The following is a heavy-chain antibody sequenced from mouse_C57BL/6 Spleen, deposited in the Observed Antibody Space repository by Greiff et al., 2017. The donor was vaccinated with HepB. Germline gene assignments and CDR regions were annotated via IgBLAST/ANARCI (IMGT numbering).Heavy chain of an antibody. V-gene: IGHV5-4*01. CDR1: GFTFSSYA. D-gene: IGHD2-1*01. J-gene: IGHJ4*01. CDR3: ARDNGNGAMDY. Sequence: EVHLVESGGGLVKPGGSLKLSCAASGFTFSSYAMSWVRQTPEKRLEWVATISDGGSYTYYPDNVKGRFTISRDNAKNNLYLQMSHLKSEDTAMYYCARDNGNGAMDYWGPGTSVTVSS. CDR2: ISDGGSYT.